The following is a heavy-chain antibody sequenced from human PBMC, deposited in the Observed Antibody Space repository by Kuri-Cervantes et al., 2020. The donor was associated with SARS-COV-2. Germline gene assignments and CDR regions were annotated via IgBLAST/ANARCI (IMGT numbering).Heavy chain of an antibody. CDR2: INHSGST. D-gene: IGHD1-26*01. CDR3: ARHDLVGTTDFDP. V-gene: IGHV4-34*01. Sequence: GSLRLSCAVYGGSFSGYKWNWIRQSPGKGLEWIGEINHSGSTNYNPSLKSRVTISVDTSKNQFSLKLSSVTAADTAIYYCARHDLVGTTDFDPWGQGTLVTVSS. CDR1: GGSFSGYK. J-gene: IGHJ5*02.